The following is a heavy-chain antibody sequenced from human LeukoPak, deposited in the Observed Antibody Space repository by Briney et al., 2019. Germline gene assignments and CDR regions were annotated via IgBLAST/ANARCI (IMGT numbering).Heavy chain of an antibody. CDR3: ARTGYALEAFDY. J-gene: IGHJ4*02. V-gene: IGHV4-38-2*02. CDR2: IYHSGST. Sequence: PSETLSLTCTVSGYSISSGYYWGWIRQPPGKGLEWIGSIYHSGSTYYNPSLKSRVTISVDTSKNQFSLKLSSVTAADTAVYYCARTGYALEAFDYWGQGTLVTVSS. CDR1: GYSISSGYY. D-gene: IGHD3/OR15-3a*01.